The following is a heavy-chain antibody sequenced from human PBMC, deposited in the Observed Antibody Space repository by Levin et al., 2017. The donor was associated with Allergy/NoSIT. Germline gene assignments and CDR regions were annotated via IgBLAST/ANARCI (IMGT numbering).Heavy chain of an antibody. D-gene: IGHD5-18*01. Sequence: SQTLSLTCSVSGGSISSGGYSWSWIRQPPGKGLEWIGNIYLSGSTYYNPSLKSRVTISVDRSKNQFSLNLSSVTAADTAVYYCARVAGYSYGYYFDYWGQGTLVTVSS. CDR3: ARVAGYSYGYYFDY. CDR2: IYLSGST. V-gene: IGHV4-30-2*01. CDR1: GGSISSGGYS. J-gene: IGHJ4*02.